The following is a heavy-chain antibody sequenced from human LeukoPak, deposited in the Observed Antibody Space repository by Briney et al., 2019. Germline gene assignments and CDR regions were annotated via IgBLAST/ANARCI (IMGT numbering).Heavy chain of an antibody. CDR2: ISSSSSYI. CDR3: ARGLIWITTSYGMDV. J-gene: IGHJ6*02. D-gene: IGHD3-16*01. Sequence: GGSLRLSCAASGFTFSSYSMNWVRQAPGKGLEWVSSISSSSSYIYYADSVKGRFTISRDNAKNSLYLQMNSLRAEDTAVYYCARGLIWITTSYGMDVWGQGTTVTVSS. CDR1: GFTFSSYS. V-gene: IGHV3-21*01.